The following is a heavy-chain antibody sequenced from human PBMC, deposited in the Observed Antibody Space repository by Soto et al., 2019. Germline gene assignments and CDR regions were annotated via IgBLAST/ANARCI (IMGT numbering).Heavy chain of an antibody. CDR1: GFTVSSSY. CDR3: VIDLTLVGVATWHGADFDY. D-gene: IGHD2-21*01. V-gene: IGHV3-66*01. CDR2: IYTDGST. J-gene: IGHJ4*02. Sequence: EVQLVESGGDLVQPGGSLRLACAASGFTVSSSYMSWVRQAPGKGLEWVSLIYTDGSTKYADSVKGRFSSSRDNSRNTPFLHINSLRENDTAVYNCVIDLTLVGVATWHGADFDYWRKGTLVTVSA.